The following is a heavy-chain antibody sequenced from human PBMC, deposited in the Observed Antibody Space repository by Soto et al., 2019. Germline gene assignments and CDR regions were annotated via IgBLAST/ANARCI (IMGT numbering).Heavy chain of an antibody. J-gene: IGHJ4*02. CDR3: AGTDSYTSGLDY. D-gene: IGHD6-19*01. Sequence: LSLTCVVSGYSIKRGYYWGWIRQPPGKGLEYIGSVYHSGGTFYNPSLKSRVTISADTSKNLSSLMLSSVTAADTAVYFCAGTDSYTSGLDYWGQGTLVTVSS. CDR2: VYHSGGT. V-gene: IGHV4-38-2*01. CDR1: GYSIKRGYY.